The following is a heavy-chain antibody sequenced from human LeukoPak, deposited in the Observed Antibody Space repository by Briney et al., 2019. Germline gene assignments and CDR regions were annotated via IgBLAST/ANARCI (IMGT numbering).Heavy chain of an antibody. D-gene: IGHD3-10*01. Sequence: GNSLRLSCAVSGFSFSGYGTHWIRQAPGKGLEWVSYISSSGTSTKYADSVKGRFTISRDNAKNSLYLQMNSLRAEDTAVYYCATGYYFGSGSYGYLDYWGQGTLVTVSS. CDR2: ISSSGTST. CDR1: GFSFSGYG. V-gene: IGHV3-48*04. CDR3: ATGYYFGSGSYGYLDY. J-gene: IGHJ4*02.